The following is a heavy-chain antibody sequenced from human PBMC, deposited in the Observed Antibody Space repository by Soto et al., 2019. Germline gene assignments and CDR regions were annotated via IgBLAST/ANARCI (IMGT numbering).Heavy chain of an antibody. Sequence: PSETLSLTCTVSGGSISSYYWSWIRQPPGKGLEWIGYIYYSGSTNYNPSLKSRVTISVDTSKNQFSLKLSSVTAADTAVYYCARENPYNGSNAGAFDIWGQGTMVTVSS. V-gene: IGHV4-59*01. CDR3: ARENPYNGSNAGAFDI. J-gene: IGHJ3*02. CDR2: IYYSGST. D-gene: IGHD1-26*01. CDR1: GGSISSYY.